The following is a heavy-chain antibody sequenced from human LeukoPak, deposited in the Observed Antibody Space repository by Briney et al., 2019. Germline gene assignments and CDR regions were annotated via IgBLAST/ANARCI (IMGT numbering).Heavy chain of an antibody. V-gene: IGHV3-30*02. CDR2: IRSDTTSK. J-gene: IGHJ6*02. CDR1: GFRFSNYA. D-gene: IGHD3-10*01. CDR3: AKDRDGSGAYHKIFGV. Sequence: GGSLRLSCATSGFRFSNYAMHWVRQAPGKGLEWVALIRSDTTSKYYADSVKGRFSISRGNSKNTLYLQMNSLRAEDTAVYHCAKDRDGSGAYHKIFGVWGQGTTVTVSS.